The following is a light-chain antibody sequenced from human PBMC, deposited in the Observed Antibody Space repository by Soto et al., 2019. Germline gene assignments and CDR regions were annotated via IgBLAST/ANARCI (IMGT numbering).Light chain of an antibody. V-gene: IGKV3-11*01. CDR3: QQRSNWPPT. CDR1: QSVYSY. Sequence: EIVLTQSPATLYLSPGERATLSCRASQSVYSYLAWYQQKPGQAPRLLIYDASNRATGIPARISGSGSGTDFTLTISSLEPEDFAVYYCQQRSNWPPTFGGGSKVEIK. CDR2: DAS. J-gene: IGKJ4*01.